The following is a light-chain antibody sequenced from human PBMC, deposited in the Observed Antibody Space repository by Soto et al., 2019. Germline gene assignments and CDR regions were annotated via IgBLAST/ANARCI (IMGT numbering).Light chain of an antibody. V-gene: IGKV1-39*01. CDR3: QQSYSTLIT. Sequence: DIQMTQSPSSLSASVGDRVTITCRASQSISSYLNWYQQKPGKAPKLLIYAASSLQSEVPSRFSGSGSGTDFTLTISSLQPEDFATYYCQQSYSTLITFGQGKRLEIK. CDR2: AAS. J-gene: IGKJ5*01. CDR1: QSISSY.